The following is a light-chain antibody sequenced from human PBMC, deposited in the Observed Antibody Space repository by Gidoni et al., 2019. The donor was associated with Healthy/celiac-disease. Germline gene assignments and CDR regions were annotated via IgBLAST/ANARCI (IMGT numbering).Light chain of an antibody. J-gene: IGKJ1*01. CDR3: QQSYSTPPWT. CDR1: QSISSY. Sequence: DIQLTQSPSSLSASVGDRVTITCRASQSISSYLNWYQQKPGKAPTLLIYAASSLQSGVPSRFSGSGAGTDVTLTISSRQPEDFATYYCQQSYSTPPWTFGQGTKVEIK. V-gene: IGKV1-39*01. CDR2: AAS.